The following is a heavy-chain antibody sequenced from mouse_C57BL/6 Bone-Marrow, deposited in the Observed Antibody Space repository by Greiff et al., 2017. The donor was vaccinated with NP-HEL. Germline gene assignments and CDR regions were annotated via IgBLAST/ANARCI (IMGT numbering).Heavy chain of an antibody. V-gene: IGHV14-4*01. J-gene: IGHJ3*01. CDR1: GFNIKDDY. D-gene: IGHD4-1*01. Sequence: VQLQQSGAELVRPGASVKLSCTASGFNIKDDYMHWVKQRPEQGLEWIGWIDPENGDTEYASKFQGKATITADTSSNTAYMQLSNLTTEDTAVYCSTTDWAPPNWGQGTLVTVSA. CDR3: TTDWAPPN. CDR2: IDPENGDT.